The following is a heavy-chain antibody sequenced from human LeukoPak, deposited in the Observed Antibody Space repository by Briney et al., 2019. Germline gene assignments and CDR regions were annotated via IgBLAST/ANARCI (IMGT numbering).Heavy chain of an antibody. D-gene: IGHD7-27*01. J-gene: IGHJ4*02. Sequence: GASVKVSCKASGYTFTGYYMHWVRQTPGQGLEWMGWNNPNNGGTNYAQKFQGRVTMTRDTSFSTAYMELNRLRSDDTAVYYCARDRSGDFDYWGQGTLVTVSS. CDR3: ARDRSGDFDY. CDR2: NNPNNGGT. CDR1: GYTFTGYY. V-gene: IGHV1-2*02.